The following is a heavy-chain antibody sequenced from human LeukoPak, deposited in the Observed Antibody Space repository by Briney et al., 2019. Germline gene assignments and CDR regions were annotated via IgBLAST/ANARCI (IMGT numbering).Heavy chain of an antibody. D-gene: IGHD5-24*01. Sequence: GGSLRLSCAASGFTFSSYWMSWVRQAPGKGLEWVANIKQDGSEKYYVDSVKGRFTISRDNAKNPLYLQMNSLRAEDTAVYYCAREMATVYFDYWGQGTLVTVSS. CDR2: IKQDGSEK. CDR1: GFTFSSYW. CDR3: AREMATVYFDY. V-gene: IGHV3-7*01. J-gene: IGHJ4*02.